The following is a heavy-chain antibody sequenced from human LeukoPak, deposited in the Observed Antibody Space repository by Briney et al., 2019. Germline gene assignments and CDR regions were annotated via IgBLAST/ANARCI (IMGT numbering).Heavy chain of an antibody. CDR1: GGSISSSNW. Sequence: SGTLSLTCAVSGGSISSSNWWTWVRQPPGKGLERIGEIYHSGSTNYNPSLKSRVTMSVDTSKNQFSLKLSSVTAADTAVYYCARGHITIFGGGAFDIWGQGTMVTVSS. V-gene: IGHV4-4*02. J-gene: IGHJ3*02. CDR2: IYHSGST. D-gene: IGHD3-3*01. CDR3: ARGHITIFGGGAFDI.